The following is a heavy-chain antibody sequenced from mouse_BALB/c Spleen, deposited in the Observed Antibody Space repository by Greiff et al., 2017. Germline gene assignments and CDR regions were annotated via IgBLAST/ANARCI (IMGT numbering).Heavy chain of an antibody. CDR3: TRSWDDAMDY. V-gene: IGHV1-69*02. Sequence: QVQLQQPGAELVRPGASVKLSCKASGYTFTSYWINWVKQRPGQGLEWIGNIYPSDSYTNYNQKFKDKATLTVDKSSSTAYMQLSSPTSEDSAVYYCTRSWDDAMDYWGQGTSVTVSS. CDR1: GYTFTSYW. CDR2: IYPSDSYT. J-gene: IGHJ4*01. D-gene: IGHD4-1*01.